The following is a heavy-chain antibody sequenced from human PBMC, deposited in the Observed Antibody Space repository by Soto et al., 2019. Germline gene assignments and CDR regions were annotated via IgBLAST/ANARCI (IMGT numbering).Heavy chain of an antibody. CDR2: ISAYNGNT. Sequence: ASVKVSCKASGGTFSSYGISWVRQAPGQGLEWMGWISAYNGNTNYAQKLQGRVTMTTDTSTSTAYMELRSLRSDDTAVYYCARDRDIVLVPAATNWFDPWGQGTLVTVSS. J-gene: IGHJ5*02. CDR1: GGTFSSYG. V-gene: IGHV1-18*01. D-gene: IGHD2-2*01. CDR3: ARDRDIVLVPAATNWFDP.